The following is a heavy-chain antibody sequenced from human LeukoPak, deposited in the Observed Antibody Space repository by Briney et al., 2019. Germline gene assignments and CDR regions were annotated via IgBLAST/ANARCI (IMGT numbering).Heavy chain of an antibody. CDR3: SRDPRNNDY. Sequence: GGSLRLSCAASGFTFSDSYMTWIRQAPGKGLELLSYISGSASDVNYIDSVRGRFTISRDDAKNSLYLHMNSLTVEDTAVYYCSRDPRNNDYWGQGTLVTVSS. V-gene: IGHV3-11*01. CDR2: ISGSASDV. CDR1: GFTFSDSY. J-gene: IGHJ4*02.